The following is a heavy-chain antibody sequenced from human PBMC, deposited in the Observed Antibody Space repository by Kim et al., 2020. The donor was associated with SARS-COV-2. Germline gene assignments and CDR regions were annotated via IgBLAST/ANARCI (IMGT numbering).Heavy chain of an antibody. CDR3: ARHMGDIVVVPAAISAFDS. J-gene: IGHJ3*02. CDR1: GYSFTSYW. CDR2: IDPSDSYT. D-gene: IGHD2-2*02. V-gene: IGHV5-10-1*01. Sequence: GESLKISCKGSGYSFTSYWISWVRQMPGKGLEWMGRIDPSDSYTNYSPSFQGHVTISADKSISTAYLQWSSLKASDTAMYYCARHMGDIVVVPAAISAFDSWGQGTMVTVSS.